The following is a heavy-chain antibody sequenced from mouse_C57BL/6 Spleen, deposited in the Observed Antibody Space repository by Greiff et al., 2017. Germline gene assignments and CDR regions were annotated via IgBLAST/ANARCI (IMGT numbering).Heavy chain of an antibody. J-gene: IGHJ4*01. CDR2: ISSGGDYI. Sequence: EVKLAESGEGLVKPGGSLKLSCAASGFTFSSYAMSWVRQTPEKRLEWVAYISSGGDYIYYADTVKGRFTISRDNARNTLYLQMSSLKSEDTAMYYCTRGGTTVVADYAMDYWGQGTSVTVSS. CDR3: TRGGTTVVADYAMDY. CDR1: GFTFSSYA. V-gene: IGHV5-9-1*02. D-gene: IGHD1-1*01.